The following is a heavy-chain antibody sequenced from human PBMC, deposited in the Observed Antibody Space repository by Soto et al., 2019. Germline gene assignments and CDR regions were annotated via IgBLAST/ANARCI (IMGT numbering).Heavy chain of an antibody. J-gene: IGHJ4*02. D-gene: IGHD2-2*01. CDR2: INPSGGST. CDR3: ARDRCDTTSCYECDY. V-gene: IGHV1-46*01. Sequence: ASVNVSCKSSGYTFTSYYIHWVRQAPGQGLEWMGIINPSGGSTRFAQKFQGRVTLTRDTSTNTVYMELSSLRSDDTAVYYCARDRCDTTSCYECDYWGQGTLVTVSS. CDR1: GYTFTSYY.